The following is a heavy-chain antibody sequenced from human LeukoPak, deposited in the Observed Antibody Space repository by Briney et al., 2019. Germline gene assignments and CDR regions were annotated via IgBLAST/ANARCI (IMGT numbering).Heavy chain of an antibody. CDR3: ARGRKVRGVSQYYFDY. V-gene: IGHV1-18*01. J-gene: IGHJ4*02. CDR2: ISAYNGNT. Sequence: ASVKVSCKASGYTFTSYGISWVRQAPGQGLEWMGWISAYNGNTNYAQKFQGRVTMTRNTSISTAYMELSSLRSEDTAVYYCARGRKVRGVSQYYFDYWGQGTLVTVSS. D-gene: IGHD3-10*01. CDR1: GYTFTSYG.